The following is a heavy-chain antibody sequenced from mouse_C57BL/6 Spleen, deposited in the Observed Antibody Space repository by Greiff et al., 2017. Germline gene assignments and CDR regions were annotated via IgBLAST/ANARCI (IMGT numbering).Heavy chain of an antibody. V-gene: IGHV1-61*01. CDR3: ARFITTDYYAMDY. CDR1: GYTFTSYW. Sequence: QVQLQQPGAELVRPGSSVKLSCKASGYTFTSYWMDWVKQRPGQGLEWIGNIYPSDSETHYNQKFKDKATLTVDKSSSTAYMQLSSLTSENSAVYYVARFITTDYYAMDYWGQGTSVTVSS. CDR2: IYPSDSET. J-gene: IGHJ4*01. D-gene: IGHD1-1*01.